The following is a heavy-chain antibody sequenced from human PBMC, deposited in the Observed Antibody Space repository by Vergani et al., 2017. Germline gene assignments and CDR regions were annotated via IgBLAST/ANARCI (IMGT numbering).Heavy chain of an antibody. CDR1: GFTFSSYG. Sequence: VQLVESGGGLVQPGGSLRLSCAASGFTFSSYGMHWVRQAPGKGLEWVAVISYDGSNKYYADSVKGRFTISRDNSKNTLYLQMNSLRAEDTAVYYCAKDLNWNDVTEAFDIWGQGTMVTVSS. D-gene: IGHD1-1*01. CDR2: ISYDGSNK. J-gene: IGHJ3*02. CDR3: AKDLNWNDVTEAFDI. V-gene: IGHV3-30*18.